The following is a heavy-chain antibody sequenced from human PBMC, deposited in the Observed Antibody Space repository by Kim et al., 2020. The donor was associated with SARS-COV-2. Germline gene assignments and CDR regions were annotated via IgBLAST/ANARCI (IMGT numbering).Heavy chain of an antibody. CDR3: AKGGWLDS. J-gene: IGHJ5*02. V-gene: IGHV3-23*01. Sequence: GGSLRLSCVASGFPFNKYTMSWARQAPGKGLEWVSLISVSADNTDYADSVKGRFTISRDNSENTVYLQMNSLRVEDTAVYYCAKGGWLDSWGQGTLVTVSS. CDR1: GFPFNKYT. CDR2: ISVSADNT. D-gene: IGHD5-12*01.